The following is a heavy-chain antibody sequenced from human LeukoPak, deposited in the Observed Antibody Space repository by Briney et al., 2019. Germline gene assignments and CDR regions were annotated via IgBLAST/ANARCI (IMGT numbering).Heavy chain of an antibody. Sequence: ASVTVSCKASGYTFTGHYMHWLQQAPGQGREWMGRINPNSGDTNYAQKLQGSVTMTRDPSINTAYPELSRLRPDDTAVYYCSRRWSGGSCSGAFDIWGQGTMVTVSS. D-gene: IGHD2-15*01. V-gene: IGHV1-2*06. J-gene: IGHJ3*02. CDR3: SRRWSGGSCSGAFDI. CDR1: GYTFTGHY. CDR2: INPNSGDT.